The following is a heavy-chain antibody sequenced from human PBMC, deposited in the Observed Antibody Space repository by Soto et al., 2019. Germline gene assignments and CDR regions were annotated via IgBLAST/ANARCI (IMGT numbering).Heavy chain of an antibody. J-gene: IGHJ4*02. Sequence: GSLRLSCAASGFTFSSYSMNWVRQAPGKGLEWVSSISSSSSYIYYADSVKGRFTISRDNAKNSLYLQMNSLRAEDTAVYYCARDSIAVADPNFDYWGQGTLVTVYS. D-gene: IGHD6-19*01. CDR3: ARDSIAVADPNFDY. CDR2: ISSSSSYI. V-gene: IGHV3-21*01. CDR1: GFTFSSYS.